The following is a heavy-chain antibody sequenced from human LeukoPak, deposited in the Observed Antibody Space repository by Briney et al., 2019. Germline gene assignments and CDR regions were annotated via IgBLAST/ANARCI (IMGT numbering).Heavy chain of an antibody. CDR1: GFTFSDHY. D-gene: IGHD1-26*01. CDR3: AQWDSVSCSH. CDR2: SRNKANNYII. Sequence: GGSLRLSCAASGFTFSDHYMDWVRQAPGKGLEWVGRSRNKANNYIIEYAASVKGRFTISRDDSKNSLYLQMNSLKTEDTAVYYCAQWDSVSCSHWGQGTLVTVS. V-gene: IGHV3-72*01. J-gene: IGHJ4*02.